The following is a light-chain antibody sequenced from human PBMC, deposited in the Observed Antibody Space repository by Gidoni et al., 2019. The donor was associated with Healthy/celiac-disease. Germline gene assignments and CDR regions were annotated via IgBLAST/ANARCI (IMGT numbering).Light chain of an antibody. CDR3: QQYNNWPLYT. J-gene: IGKJ2*01. CDR1: QSVSNN. CDR2: GAS. V-gene: IGKV3-15*01. Sequence: EMVMTQSPDTLSVSPGERATLSCRASQSVSNNLAWYQQKPGQAPRLLIYGASTRATGIPARFSGSGSGTEFTLTISSLQSEDFAVYYCQQYNNWPLYTFGQGTKLEIK.